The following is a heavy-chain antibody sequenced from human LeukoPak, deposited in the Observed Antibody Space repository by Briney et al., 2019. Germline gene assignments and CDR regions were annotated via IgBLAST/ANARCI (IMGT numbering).Heavy chain of an antibody. Sequence: GGSLRLSCAASGFTFSSYGMHWVRQAPGKGLEWVAFIRYDGSNKYYADSVKGRFTISRDNSKNTLYLQMNSLRAEDTAVYYCARNRVDAFDIWGQGTMVTVS. CDR1: GFTFSSYG. D-gene: IGHD2/OR15-2a*01. CDR2: IRYDGSNK. CDR3: ARNRVDAFDI. J-gene: IGHJ3*02. V-gene: IGHV3-30*02.